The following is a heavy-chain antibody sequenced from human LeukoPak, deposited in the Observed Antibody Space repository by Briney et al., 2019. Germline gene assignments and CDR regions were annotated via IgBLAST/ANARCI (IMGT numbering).Heavy chain of an antibody. J-gene: IGHJ5*02. D-gene: IGHD1-26*01. CDR3: ARGSGWLDP. CDR1: GFTFSNYW. V-gene: IGHV3-7*05. CDR2: IKEDGSVR. Sequence: GGSLRLSCAASGFTFSNYWMSWVRQAPEKGLEWVANIKEDGSVRYYVDSVKGRFTISRDNAKNSLYLHMNSLRVEDRAVYYCARGSGWLDPWGQGTLVTVFS.